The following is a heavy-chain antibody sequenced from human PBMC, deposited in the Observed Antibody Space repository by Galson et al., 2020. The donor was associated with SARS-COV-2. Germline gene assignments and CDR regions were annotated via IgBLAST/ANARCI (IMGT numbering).Heavy chain of an antibody. D-gene: IGHD6-13*01. CDR1: GFTFSNYW. V-gene: IGHV3-7*01. CDR3: RAADNGFDV. J-gene: IGHJ3*01. Sequence: QLGGSLRLSCAVSGFTFSNYWMSWVRQAPGKGLEWVANIKQDGSDKYYVATVRGRFTISRDNAKNSLYLQMNSLRAEDTAVYYCRAADNGFDVWGQGTMVTVAS. CDR2: IKQDGSDK.